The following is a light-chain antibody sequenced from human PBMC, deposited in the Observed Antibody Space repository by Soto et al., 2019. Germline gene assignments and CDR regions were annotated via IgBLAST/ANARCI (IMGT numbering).Light chain of an antibody. CDR1: QSLSSSS. V-gene: IGKV3-20*01. CDR3: QRYGSAFT. J-gene: IGKJ3*01. Sequence: ALTHSPGTLALTPGESATLSCRASQSLSSSSLAWYQQKPGQAPRLLIYAASNRATDVTASFSGSQSGTDFTLTIRRLEPEYLAEYYSQRYGSAFTFGAATGVDI. CDR2: AAS.